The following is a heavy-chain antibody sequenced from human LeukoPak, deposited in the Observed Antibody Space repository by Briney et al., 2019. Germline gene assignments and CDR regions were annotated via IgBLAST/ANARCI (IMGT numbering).Heavy chain of an antibody. CDR2: INTNTGNP. CDR1: GYTFTSYA. Sequence: ASVKVSCKASGYTFTSYAMNWVRQAPGQGLEWMGWINTNTGNPTYAQGFTGRFVFSLDTSVSTAYLQISSLKAEDTAVYYCARDWEGSSWLNYYYYYMDVWGKGTTVTISS. CDR3: ARDWEGSSWLNYYYYYMDV. J-gene: IGHJ6*03. D-gene: IGHD6-13*01. V-gene: IGHV7-4-1*02.